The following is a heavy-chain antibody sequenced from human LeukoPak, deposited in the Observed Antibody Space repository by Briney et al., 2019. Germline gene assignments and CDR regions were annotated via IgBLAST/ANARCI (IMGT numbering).Heavy chain of an antibody. CDR1: GFTFSSYW. D-gene: IGHD1-7*01. Sequence: GGSLRLSCAASGFTFSSYWVHWVRQAPGKGLVWVSRINSDGSSTSYADSVKGRFTISRDSAKNTLYLEMNSLRAEDTAVYYCARYNWNSAPFDYWGQEPWSPSPQ. CDR2: INSDGSST. CDR3: ARYNWNSAPFDY. J-gene: IGHJ4*01. V-gene: IGHV3-74*01.